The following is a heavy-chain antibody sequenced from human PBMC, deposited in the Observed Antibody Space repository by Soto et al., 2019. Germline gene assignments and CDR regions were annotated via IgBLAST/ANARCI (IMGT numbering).Heavy chain of an antibody. Sequence: EVQLLESGGGLVQPGGSLRLSCAASGLTFSNYAMSWVRQAPGKGLEWVSAITGRGAGTYYADSMKGRFTISRDNSKNMLYLQVNSLRAEDTAVYYCAKGFYDGTATPRLDYWGQGTLVTVSS. D-gene: IGHD3-16*01. CDR3: AKGFYDGTATPRLDY. CDR2: ITGRGAGT. J-gene: IGHJ4*02. CDR1: GLTFSNYA. V-gene: IGHV3-23*01.